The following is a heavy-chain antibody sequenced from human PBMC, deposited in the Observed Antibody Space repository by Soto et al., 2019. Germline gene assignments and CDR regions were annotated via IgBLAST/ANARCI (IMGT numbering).Heavy chain of an antibody. Sequence: GGSLRLSCAASGFTFSSYAMSWVRQAPGKGLEWVSAISGSGGSTYYADSVKGRFTISRDNSKNTLYLQMNSLRAEDTAVYYCAKPSRGDSSGYYYPDAFDIWGQGTTVTVSS. CDR3: AKPSRGDSSGYYYPDAFDI. CDR1: GFTFSSYA. D-gene: IGHD3-22*01. CDR2: ISGSGGST. V-gene: IGHV3-23*01. J-gene: IGHJ3*02.